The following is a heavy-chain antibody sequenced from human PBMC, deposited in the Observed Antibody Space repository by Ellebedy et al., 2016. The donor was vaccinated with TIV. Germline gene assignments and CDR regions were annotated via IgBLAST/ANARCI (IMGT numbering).Heavy chain of an antibody. Sequence: SETLSLTXTVSGGSISSYYWGWIRQPPGKGLEWIGEINHSGSTNYNPSLKSRVTISVDTSKNQFSLKLSSVTAADTAVYYCARGRRIVVVPAATNHDYWGQGTLVTVSS. CDR1: GGSISSYY. D-gene: IGHD2-2*01. CDR2: INHSGST. V-gene: IGHV4-34*01. CDR3: ARGRRIVVVPAATNHDY. J-gene: IGHJ4*02.